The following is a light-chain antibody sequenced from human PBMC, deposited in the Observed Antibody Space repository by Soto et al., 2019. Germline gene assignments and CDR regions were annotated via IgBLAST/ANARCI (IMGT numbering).Light chain of an antibody. CDR1: QSVSSSY. V-gene: IGKV3-20*01. J-gene: IGKJ1*01. CDR3: QHYGSSLWT. Sequence: EIVLTQSPGTLSLSPGERATLSCRASQSVSSSYLAWYQQKPGQAPSLLIYGASSRATVIPDRFSGSGSGTDFTLTISRLEPEDFAVYYCQHYGSSLWTFGQGTKVEIK. CDR2: GAS.